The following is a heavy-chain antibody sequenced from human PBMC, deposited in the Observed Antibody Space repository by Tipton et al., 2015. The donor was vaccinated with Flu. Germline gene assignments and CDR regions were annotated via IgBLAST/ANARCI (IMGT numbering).Heavy chain of an antibody. V-gene: IGHV3-30-3*01. CDR2: ISYDGSNK. Sequence: RSLRLSCAASGFTFSSYAMHWVRQAPGKGLEWVAVISYDGSNKYYADSVKGRFTISRDNSKNTLYLQMNSLRAEDTAVYYCAREGSLYSSGFDYWGQGTLVTVSS. J-gene: IGHJ4*02. CDR1: GFTFSSYA. CDR3: AREGSLYSSGFDY. D-gene: IGHD6-19*01.